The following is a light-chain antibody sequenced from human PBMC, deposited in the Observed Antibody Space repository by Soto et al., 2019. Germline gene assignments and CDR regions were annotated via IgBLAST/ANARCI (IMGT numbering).Light chain of an antibody. CDR1: QSVSSSF. V-gene: IGKV3-20*01. J-gene: IGKJ1*01. CDR3: RQYDRSPWT. CDR2: GAS. Sequence: EIVWTQSTGNVSLTLGERATLSAMASQSVSSSFLAWYQQKAGPARRLLIYGASSRATGIPYTFSGSGSGTDFALTITRLEPEDFAVYYCRQYDRSPWTFGQGTKVDIK.